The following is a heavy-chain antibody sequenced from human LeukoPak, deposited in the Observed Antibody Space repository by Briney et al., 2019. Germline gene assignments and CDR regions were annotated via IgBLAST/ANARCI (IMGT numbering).Heavy chain of an antibody. CDR1: GYTFTGYY. D-gene: IGHD7-27*01. Sequence: ASVKVSCKASGYTFTGYYMHWVRQAPGQGLEWVGWINPNSGGTNYAQKFQGRVTMTRDTSISTAYMELSRLRSDDTAVYYCARDRGSGEGGAGWSYWGQGTLVTVSS. V-gene: IGHV1-2*02. CDR3: ARDRGSGEGGAGWSY. CDR2: INPNSGGT. J-gene: IGHJ4*02.